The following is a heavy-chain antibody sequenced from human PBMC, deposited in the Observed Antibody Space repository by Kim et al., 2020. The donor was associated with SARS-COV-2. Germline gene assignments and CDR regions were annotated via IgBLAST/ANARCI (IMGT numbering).Heavy chain of an antibody. J-gene: IGHJ4*02. D-gene: IGHD3-9*01. V-gene: IGHV3-7*01. CDR3: ARTPRLTIFTRGFDY. CDR1: GFTFSNYW. Sequence: GGSLRLSCAASGFTFSNYWMSWVRQAPGKGLEWVANIKEDGSEKYYVEYLKGRFTISRDNVKNSLYLQMNSLTAEDTAMYYCARTPRLTIFTRGFDYWGQGTLVTVSS. CDR2: IKEDGSEK.